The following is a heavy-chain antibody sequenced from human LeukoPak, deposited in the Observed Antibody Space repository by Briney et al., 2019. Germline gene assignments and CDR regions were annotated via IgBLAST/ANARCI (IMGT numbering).Heavy chain of an antibody. D-gene: IGHD3-10*01. CDR3: AKRGSYFGGFDY. CDR1: GSTFSNYD. J-gene: IGHJ4*02. Sequence: GSLRLSCAASGSTFSNYDMSWVRQAPGKGLEWVSAVTGGGDTTYYADSVKGRFTISRDNSKSTLYLQMNSLRAEDTAVYYCAKRGSYFGGFDYWGQGTLVTVSS. V-gene: IGHV3-23*01. CDR2: VTGGGDTT.